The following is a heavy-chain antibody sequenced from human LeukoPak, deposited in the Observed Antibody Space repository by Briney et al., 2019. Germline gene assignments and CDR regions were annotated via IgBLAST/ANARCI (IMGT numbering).Heavy chain of an antibody. D-gene: IGHD6-13*01. CDR1: ALILRSYL. CDR3: ARRARYRSSFPLDF. Sequence: GQSLSISCHTSALILRSYLIAWVRQKPGKSLEWMGIVDPTAPNVVYSPSFQGHVTMSTDTSISAVYLQWSSLEASDTAVYFCARRARYRSSFPLDFWGQGTLVTVSS. J-gene: IGHJ4*02. V-gene: IGHV5-10-1*01. CDR2: VDPTAPNV.